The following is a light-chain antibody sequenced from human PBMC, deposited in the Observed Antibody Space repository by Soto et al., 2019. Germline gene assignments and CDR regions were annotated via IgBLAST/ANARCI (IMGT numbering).Light chain of an antibody. CDR1: QGVSST. V-gene: IGKV3-15*01. J-gene: IGKJ4*01. Sequence: LTTPCPASLPLSPLVLAALSCRASQGVSSTLAWYQHKPGQTPRLLIYGISTRATGVPARFSGSRSGTEFTLTINSLQSEDFAVYYCQPYNNWPLTFGGGTKVDIK. CDR2: GIS. CDR3: QPYNNWPLT.